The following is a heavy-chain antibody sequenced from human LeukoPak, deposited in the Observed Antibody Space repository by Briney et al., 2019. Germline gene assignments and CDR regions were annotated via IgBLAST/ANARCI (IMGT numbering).Heavy chain of an antibody. D-gene: IGHD5-24*01. CDR2: IIPIFGTA. J-gene: IGHJ4*02. Sequence: SVKVSCKASGGTFSSYAISWVRQAPGQGLEWMGGIIPIFGTANYAQRFQGRGTITADKSTSTAYMELSSLRSEDTAVYYCARAVDVEMATITGYYFDYWGQGTLVTVSS. V-gene: IGHV1-69*06. CDR3: ARAVDVEMATITGYYFDY. CDR1: GGTFSSYA.